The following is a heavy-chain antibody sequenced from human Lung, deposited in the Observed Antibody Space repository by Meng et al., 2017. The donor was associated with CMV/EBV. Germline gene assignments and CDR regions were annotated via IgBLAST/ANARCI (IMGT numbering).Heavy chain of an antibody. D-gene: IGHD2-2*03. Sequence: GGSXRLXXAASGFTFSSYAMSWVRQAPGKGLEWVSAISGSGGSTYYADSVKGRFTISRDNSKNTLYLQMNSLRAEDTAVYYCAKDWVDIVVVPAADVWGQGTXVTVSS. CDR1: GFTFSSYA. J-gene: IGHJ6*02. CDR3: AKDWVDIVVVPAADV. V-gene: IGHV3-23*01. CDR2: ISGSGGST.